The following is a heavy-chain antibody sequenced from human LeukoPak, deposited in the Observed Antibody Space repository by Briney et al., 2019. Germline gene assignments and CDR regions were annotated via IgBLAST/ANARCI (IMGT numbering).Heavy chain of an antibody. J-gene: IGHJ4*02. V-gene: IGHV1-46*01. Sequence: ASVKVSCKASGYTFTSYYMHWVRQAPGQGLEWMGITNPSGGSTSYAQKFQGRVTMTRDTSTSTVYMELSSLRSEDTAVYYCARAVGYCSSTSCYAEALDYWGQGTLVTVSS. CDR2: TNPSGGST. CDR1: GYTFTSYY. D-gene: IGHD2-2*01. CDR3: ARAVGYCSSTSCYAEALDY.